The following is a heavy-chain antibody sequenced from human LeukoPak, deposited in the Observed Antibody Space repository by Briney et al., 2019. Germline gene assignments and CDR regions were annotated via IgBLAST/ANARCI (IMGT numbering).Heavy chain of an antibody. J-gene: IGHJ4*02. Sequence: GGSLRLSCEASGFGVSSNYINWVRQAPGKGLEWVSVIYRGEKTYYADSVKGRFNISRDSSKNTEFLQMNSLRAEDTAIYYCARSDGGVLYCGEDCYLDLWGQGTLVTVSS. D-gene: IGHD2-21*02. CDR3: ARSDGGVLYCGEDCYLDL. V-gene: IGHV3-66*01. CDR2: IYRGEKT. CDR1: GFGVSSNY.